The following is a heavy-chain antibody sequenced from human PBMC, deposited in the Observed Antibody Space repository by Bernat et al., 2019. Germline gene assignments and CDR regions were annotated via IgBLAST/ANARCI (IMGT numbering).Heavy chain of an antibody. CDR2: IYYSGST. D-gene: IGHD1-1*01. CDR1: GSSISSGGYY. J-gene: IGHJ4*02. V-gene: IGHV4-61*08. CDR3: ARANWNSQNFDY. Sequence: QVQLQESGPGLVKPSQTLSLTCTVSGSSISSGGYYWSWIRQHPGKGLEWIGYIYYSGSTNYNPSLKSRVTISVDTSKNQFSLKLSSVTAADTAVYYCARANWNSQNFDYWGQGTLVTVSS.